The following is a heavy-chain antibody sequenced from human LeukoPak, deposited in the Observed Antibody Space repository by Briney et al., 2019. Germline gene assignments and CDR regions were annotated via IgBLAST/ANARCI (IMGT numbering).Heavy chain of an antibody. CDR2: ISYDGSNK. CDR3: AKDSHHLAYCGGDCYSGSMDV. V-gene: IGHV3-30*18. Sequence: GGSLRLSCAASGFTFSSYGMHWVRQAPGKGLEWVAVISYDGSNKYYADSVKGRFTISRDNSKNTLYLQMNSLRAEDTAVYYCAKDSHHLAYCGGDCYSGSMDVWGQGTTVTVSS. CDR1: GFTFSSYG. D-gene: IGHD2-21*02. J-gene: IGHJ6*02.